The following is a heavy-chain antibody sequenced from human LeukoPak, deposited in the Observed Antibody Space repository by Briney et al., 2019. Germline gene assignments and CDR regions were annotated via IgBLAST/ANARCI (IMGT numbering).Heavy chain of an antibody. J-gene: IGHJ4*02. D-gene: IGHD3-22*01. Sequence: SGGSLRLSCAASGFTFSSYAMSWVRQAPGKGLEWVSAISGSGGSTYYADSVKGRFTISRDNSKNTLYLQMNSLRAEDTAVYYCAKDSSYYYGSTCYIDYWGQGALVTVSS. V-gene: IGHV3-23*01. CDR3: AKDSSYYYGSTCYIDY. CDR2: ISGSGGST. CDR1: GFTFSSYA.